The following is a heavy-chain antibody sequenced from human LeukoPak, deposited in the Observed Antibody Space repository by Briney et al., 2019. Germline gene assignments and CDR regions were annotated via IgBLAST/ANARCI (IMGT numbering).Heavy chain of an antibody. CDR3: ACASVAGTPPYFDY. Sequence: GESLKISCRGSGYSFSTYWIGWVRQMPGKGLEWMGIIYPGDSDTTYSPSFQGQVTISADKSINAAYLQWSSLKASDTAMYYCACASVAGTPPYFDYWGQGTLVTVSS. D-gene: IGHD6-19*01. V-gene: IGHV5-51*01. CDR2: IYPGDSDT. CDR1: GYSFSTYW. J-gene: IGHJ4*02.